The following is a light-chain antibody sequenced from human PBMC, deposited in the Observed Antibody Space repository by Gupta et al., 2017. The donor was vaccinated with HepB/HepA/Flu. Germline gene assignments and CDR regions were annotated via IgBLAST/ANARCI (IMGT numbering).Light chain of an antibody. CDR1: NLGDKY. V-gene: IGLV3-1*01. Sequence: SYALTQPPSVSVSPGQTASITCSGDNLGDKYAFWFQQKPGQSPVLVIYHDYKRTSGIPGRFSGSNSGNTATLTIGGTQALDEADYYCQAWDTNTAGFGGGTKLTVL. CDR3: QAWDTNTAG. CDR2: HDY. J-gene: IGLJ2*01.